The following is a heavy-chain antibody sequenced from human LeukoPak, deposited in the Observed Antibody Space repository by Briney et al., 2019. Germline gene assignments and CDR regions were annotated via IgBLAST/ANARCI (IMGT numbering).Heavy chain of an antibody. CDR2: IHHTGTP. CDR1: GASTSTNTHY. J-gene: IGHJ4*02. D-gene: IGHD7-27*01. Sequence: PSETLSLICIVSGASTSTNTHYWGWVRQPPGKGLEWIASIHHTGTPYYNPSLKSRVTISVDTSKNQFSLQFSSVIAADTAVYYCMRHASGEPPRYWGQGTLVTASS. CDR3: MRHASGEPPRY. V-gene: IGHV4-39*01.